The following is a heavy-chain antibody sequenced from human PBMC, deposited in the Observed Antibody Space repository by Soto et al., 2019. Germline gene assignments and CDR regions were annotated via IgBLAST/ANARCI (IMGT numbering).Heavy chain of an antibody. V-gene: IGHV4-34*01. CDR1: GGSFSGYY. CDR2: INHSGST. Sequence: SETLSLTCAVYGGSFSGYYWSWIRQPPGKGLEWIGEINHSGSTNYNPSLKSRVTISVDTSKNQFSLKLSSVTAADTAVYYCARKNVRGYCSGGSCYETFDPWGQGTLVTVSS. J-gene: IGHJ5*02. CDR3: ARKNVRGYCSGGSCYETFDP. D-gene: IGHD2-15*01.